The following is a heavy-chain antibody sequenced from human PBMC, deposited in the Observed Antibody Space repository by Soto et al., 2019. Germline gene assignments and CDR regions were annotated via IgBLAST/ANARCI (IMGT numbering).Heavy chain of an antibody. J-gene: IGHJ6*02. V-gene: IGHV4-34*01. D-gene: IGHD6-6*01. Sequence: SETLSLTCAVYGGSFSGYYWSWIRQPPGKGLEWIGEINHSGSTNYNPSLKSRVTISVDTSKNQFSLKLSSVTAADTAVYYCARRLLYSSSGLDVWGQGTTVTVS. CDR2: INHSGST. CDR1: GGSFSGYY. CDR3: ARRLLYSSSGLDV.